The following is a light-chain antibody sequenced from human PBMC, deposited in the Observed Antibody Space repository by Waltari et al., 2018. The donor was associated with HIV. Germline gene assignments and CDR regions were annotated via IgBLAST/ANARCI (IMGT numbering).Light chain of an antibody. CDR3: AAWDDSLNGWV. Sequence: QSVLTQPPSASGTPGQRVTISCSGSSSNIGSNTVNWYQQLPGTAPKPLIYSKSQRPSGVPDRFSCSRSGTSASLAISGLQSEDEADYYCAAWDDSLNGWVFGGGTKLTVL. J-gene: IGLJ3*02. V-gene: IGLV1-44*01. CDR1: SSNIGSNT. CDR2: SKS.